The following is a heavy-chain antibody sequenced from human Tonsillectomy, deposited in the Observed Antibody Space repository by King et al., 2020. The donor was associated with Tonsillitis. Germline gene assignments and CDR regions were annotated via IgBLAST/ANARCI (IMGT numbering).Heavy chain of an antibody. Sequence: VQLVQSGGGLVEPGGSLRLSCAASGFSFSDSWINWVRQAPGKGLEWVGRIKSIGGGGTTHYAAPVKGRFTISRDDSKKTLYLQMNSLKTEDTAVYYCATDRGCYTNGWYTCGFDFWGQGTLVTVPS. CDR1: GFSFSDSW. CDR3: ATDRGCYTNGWYTCGFDF. CDR2: IKSIGGGGTT. D-gene: IGHD6-19*01. J-gene: IGHJ4*02. V-gene: IGHV3-15*06.